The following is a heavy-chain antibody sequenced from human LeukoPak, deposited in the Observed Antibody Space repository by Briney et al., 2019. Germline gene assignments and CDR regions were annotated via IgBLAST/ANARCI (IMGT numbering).Heavy chain of an antibody. CDR1: DFTFA. CDR3: VRMRGPERRHCFDY. CDR2: INGRGDDS. J-gene: IGHJ4*02. Sequence: GGSLRLSCVVSDFTFAVSWVRQAPGKGLEWISTINGRGDDSFHADSVKGRFTISRDTSKNTLYLHMSSLRAADTAMYFYVRMRGPERRHCFDYWSQGALLIVSS. V-gene: IGHV3-23*01. D-gene: IGHD1-1*01.